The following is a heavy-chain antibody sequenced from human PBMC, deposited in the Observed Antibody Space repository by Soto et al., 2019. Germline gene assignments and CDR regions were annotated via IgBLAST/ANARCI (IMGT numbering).Heavy chain of an antibody. V-gene: IGHV3-30*03. J-gene: IGHJ5*01. CDR3: TRDKGDLVVVTARSGHGFDP. CDR1: GFNFSYHG. Sequence: GGSLRLCCVASGFNFSYHGIHLVRQAPGKRLEWVAGISHGGSYKYYGDSVKGRFAISRDNSMSTVYLEMNSLSPDDTSLYYCTRDKGDLVVVTARSGHGFDPWCRGTLVTVSS. D-gene: IGHD2-21*02. CDR2: ISHGGSYK.